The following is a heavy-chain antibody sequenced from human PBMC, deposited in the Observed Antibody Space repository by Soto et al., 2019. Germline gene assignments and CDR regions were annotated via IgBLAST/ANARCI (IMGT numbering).Heavy chain of an antibody. Sequence: ASVKVSCKAPGYTLTSYYMHWVRQATGQGLEWMGWMNPNSGNTGYAQKFQGRVTMTRNTSISTAYMELSSLRSEDTAVYYCARAPGPYYDILTGFWPNWFDPWGQGTLVTVS. CDR3: ARAPGPYYDILTGFWPNWFDP. CDR1: GYTLTSYY. D-gene: IGHD3-9*01. CDR2: MNPNSGNT. V-gene: IGHV1-8*02. J-gene: IGHJ5*02.